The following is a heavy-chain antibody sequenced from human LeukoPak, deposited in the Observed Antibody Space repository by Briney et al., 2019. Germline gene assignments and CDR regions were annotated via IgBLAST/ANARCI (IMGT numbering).Heavy chain of an antibody. D-gene: IGHD5-24*01. V-gene: IGHV4-59*11. CDR2: VHQTGVT. J-gene: IGHJ6*02. CDR3: VRSATIAVFRYGMDV. CDR1: GGSITSLY. Sequence: PSETPSLTCSVSGGSITSLYWSWVRQPPGKGLEYVGYVHQTGVTNYNPSLRGRVTVSMDTSKNQFSLKLNSVTAADTAVYYCVRSATIAVFRYGMDVWGQGTTVTVSS.